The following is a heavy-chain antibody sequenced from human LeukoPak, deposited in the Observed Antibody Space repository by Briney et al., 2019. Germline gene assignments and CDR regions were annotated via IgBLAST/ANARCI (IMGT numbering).Heavy chain of an antibody. J-gene: IGHJ4*02. Sequence: PSQTLSLTCTVSGGSISSGSYYWSWIRQPAGKGLEWIGRIYTSGSTNYNPSLKSRVTISVDTSKNQFSLKLSSVTAADTAVYYCARSIAVAENDYWGQGTLVTVSS. CDR3: ARSIAVAENDY. V-gene: IGHV4-61*02. CDR2: IYTSGST. CDR1: GGSISSGSYY. D-gene: IGHD6-19*01.